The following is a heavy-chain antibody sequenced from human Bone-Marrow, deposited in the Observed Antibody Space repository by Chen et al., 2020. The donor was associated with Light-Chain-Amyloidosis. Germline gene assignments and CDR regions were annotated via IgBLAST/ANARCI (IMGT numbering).Heavy chain of an antibody. D-gene: IGHD5-12*01. CDR1: GYTFPNYW. J-gene: IGHJ4*02. CDR3: ARRRDGYNFDY. CDR2: VYPDDSDA. Sequence: EVQLEQSGPEVKMPGESLKISCQGSGYTFPNYWIGWVRQMPGKGLEWMGVVYPDDSDARYSPSFEGQVTSSADKSITTAYLQWRSLKASDTAMYYCARRRDGYNFDYWGQGTLVTVSS. V-gene: IGHV5-51*01.